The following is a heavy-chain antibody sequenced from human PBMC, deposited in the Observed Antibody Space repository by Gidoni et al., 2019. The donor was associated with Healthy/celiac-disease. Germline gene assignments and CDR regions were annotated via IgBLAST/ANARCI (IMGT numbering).Heavy chain of an antibody. CDR1: GGSISSSSYY. CDR2: IYYSGST. V-gene: IGHV4-39*01. D-gene: IGHD3-10*01. CDR3: ASSDYYGSGSYSGDYHKFDY. J-gene: IGHJ4*02. Sequence: QLQLQESGPGLVKPSETLSLTCTVSGGSISSSSYYWGWSRQPPGKGLEWIGSIYYSGSTYYNPSLKSRVTISVDTSKNQFSLKLSSVTAADTAVYYCASSDYYGSGSYSGDYHKFDYWGQGTLVTVSS.